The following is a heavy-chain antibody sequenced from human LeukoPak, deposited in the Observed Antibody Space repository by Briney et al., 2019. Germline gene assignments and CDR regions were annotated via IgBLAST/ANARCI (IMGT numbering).Heavy chain of an antibody. V-gene: IGHV4-59*01. D-gene: IGHD2-15*01. J-gene: IGHJ4*02. CDR3: ARGAGWYDY. Sequence: PSETLSLTCTVSGDSISNYYWSWIRQPPGKGLEWMGYIYYSGTTKYNPSLKSRVTISVDTSKNQFSLKLSSVTAADTAVYYCARGAGWYDYWGQGTLVTVSS. CDR2: IYYSGTT. CDR1: GDSISNYY.